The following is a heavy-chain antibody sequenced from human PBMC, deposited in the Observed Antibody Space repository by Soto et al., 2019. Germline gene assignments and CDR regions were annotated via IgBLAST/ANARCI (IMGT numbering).Heavy chain of an antibody. CDR3: ASHDYAHYGIDV. J-gene: IGHJ6*02. CDR1: GGSISSGDYS. CDR2: IYYSGST. V-gene: IGHV4-30-4*01. Sequence: SETLSLTCTVSGGSISSGDYSWSWIRQPPGKGLEWIGYIYYSGSTYYNPSLKSRVTISVDTSKNQFSLKLSSVTAADTAVYYCASHDYAHYGIDVWGQGTTVTVS. D-gene: IGHD4-17*01.